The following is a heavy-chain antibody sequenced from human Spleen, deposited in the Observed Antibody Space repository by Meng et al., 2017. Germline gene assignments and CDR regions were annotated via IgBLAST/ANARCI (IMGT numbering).Heavy chain of an antibody. CDR1: GGSISSYY. CDR2: IYTSGST. CDR3: ARWGYYYGSGSPLGGWFDP. J-gene: IGHJ5*02. D-gene: IGHD3-10*01. Sequence: QQWGQGVVSPSETLSPTWSVSGGSISSYYWGWIRQPAGKGLEWIGRIYTSGSTNYNPSLKSRVTMSVDTSKNKFSLKLSSVTAADTAVYYCARWGYYYGSGSPLGGWFDPWGQGTLVTVSS. V-gene: IGHV4-4*07.